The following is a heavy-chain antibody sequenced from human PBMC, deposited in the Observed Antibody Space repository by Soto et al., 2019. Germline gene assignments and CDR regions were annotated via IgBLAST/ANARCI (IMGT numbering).Heavy chain of an antibody. Sequence: SVKVSCKASGGTFSSYTISWVRQAPGQGLEWMGRIIPILGIANYAQKFQGRVTITADKSTSTAYMELSSLRSEDTAVYYCARDCSSTSCSWYFDSWGQGTLVTVSS. CDR2: IIPILGIA. CDR1: GGTFSSYT. D-gene: IGHD2-2*01. J-gene: IGHJ4*02. CDR3: ARDCSSTSCSWYFDS. V-gene: IGHV1-69*04.